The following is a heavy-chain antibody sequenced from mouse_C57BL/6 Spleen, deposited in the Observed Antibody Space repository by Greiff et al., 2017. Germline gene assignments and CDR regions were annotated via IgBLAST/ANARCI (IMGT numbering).Heavy chain of an antibody. Sequence: QVQLQQSGAELVKPGASVKISCKASGYAFSSYWMNWVKQRPGKGLEWIGQIYPGDGDTNYNGKFKGKATLTADKSSSTAYMQLSSLTSEDSAVYFCARGGTGKYYFDYWGQGTTLTVSS. CDR2: IYPGDGDT. CDR3: ARGGTGKYYFDY. V-gene: IGHV1-80*01. J-gene: IGHJ2*01. CDR1: GYAFSSYW. D-gene: IGHD4-1*01.